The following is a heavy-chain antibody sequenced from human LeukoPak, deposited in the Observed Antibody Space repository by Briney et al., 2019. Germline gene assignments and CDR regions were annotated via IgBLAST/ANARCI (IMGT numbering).Heavy chain of an antibody. CDR1: GGTFSSYA. Sequence: SVTVSCKASGGTFSSYAISWVRQAPGQGLEWMGGIIPIFGTANYAQKFQGRVTITADESTSTAYMELSSLRSEDTAVYYCASGGYSYGVLGFDYWGQGTLVTVSS. D-gene: IGHD5-18*01. J-gene: IGHJ4*02. CDR3: ASGGYSYGVLGFDY. V-gene: IGHV1-69*13. CDR2: IIPIFGTA.